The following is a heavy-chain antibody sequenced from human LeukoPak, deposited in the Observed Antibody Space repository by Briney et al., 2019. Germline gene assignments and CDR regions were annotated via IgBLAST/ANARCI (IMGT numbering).Heavy chain of an antibody. Sequence: SSETLSLTCAVYGGSFSGYYWSWIRQPPGKGLEWIGEINHSGSTNYNPSLKSRVTISVDTSKNQFSLKLSSVTAADTAVYYCARTRISMVRGVIRCWFDPWGQGTQVTVSS. V-gene: IGHV4-34*01. D-gene: IGHD3-10*01. CDR1: GGSFSGYY. J-gene: IGHJ5*02. CDR3: ARTRISMVRGVIRCWFDP. CDR2: INHSGST.